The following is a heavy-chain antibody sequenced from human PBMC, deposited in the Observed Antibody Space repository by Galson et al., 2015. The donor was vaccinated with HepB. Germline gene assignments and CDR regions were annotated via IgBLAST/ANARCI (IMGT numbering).Heavy chain of an antibody. J-gene: IGHJ4*01. CDR1: GFNFNNDW. CDR2: INPDGSVK. D-gene: IGHD3-16*01. CDR3: ARCLGGVTTYDY. Sequence: SLRLSCAASGFNFNNDWMSWVRQAPGKGLEWVASINPDGSVKHYVEPVKGRFTISRDNAENSLHLQTNSLRDEDTAVYYCARCLGGVTTYDYWGHGTLLTVSS. V-gene: IGHV3-7*03.